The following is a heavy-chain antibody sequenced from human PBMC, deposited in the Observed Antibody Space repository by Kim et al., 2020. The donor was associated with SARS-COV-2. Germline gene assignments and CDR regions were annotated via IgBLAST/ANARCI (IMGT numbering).Heavy chain of an antibody. CDR3: ARSLYSSSWDPYFDY. D-gene: IGHD6-13*01. Sequence: DSGKGRFTISRDNSKNTLYLQMNSLRAEDTAVYYCARSLYSSSWDPYFDYWGQGTLVTVSS. J-gene: IGHJ4*02. V-gene: IGHV3-66*01.